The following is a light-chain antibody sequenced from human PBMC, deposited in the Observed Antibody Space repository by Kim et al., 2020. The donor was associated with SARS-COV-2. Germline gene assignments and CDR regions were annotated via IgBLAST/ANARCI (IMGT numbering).Light chain of an antibody. CDR3: SSYASSSTYV. CDR2: DVS. J-gene: IGLJ1*01. V-gene: IGLV2-14*01. Sequence: QSALTQPASVSGSLGQSITISCTGTSSDVGGYNYVSWYQQHPGKAPKLMIYDVSKRPSGVSNRFSGSKSGNTASLTISGLQPEDGADYYCSSYASSSTYVFGTGTKVTVL. CDR1: SSDVGGYNY.